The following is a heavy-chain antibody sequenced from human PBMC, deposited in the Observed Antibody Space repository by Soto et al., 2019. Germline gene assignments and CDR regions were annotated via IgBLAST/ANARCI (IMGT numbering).Heavy chain of an antibody. CDR1: GFSFSYYS. D-gene: IGHD4-17*01. CDR3: ARAINGDYAHAFDF. Sequence: ESGGGLVKPGGSLRLSCAASGFSFSYYSMNWVRQAPGKGLEWVSSISGGSTYIYYGDSLKGRFTTSRDNAKNSLYLQMNSLRAEDTAVYYCARAINGDYAHAFDFWGQGTMVTVSS. CDR2: ISGGSTYI. V-gene: IGHV3-21*01. J-gene: IGHJ3*01.